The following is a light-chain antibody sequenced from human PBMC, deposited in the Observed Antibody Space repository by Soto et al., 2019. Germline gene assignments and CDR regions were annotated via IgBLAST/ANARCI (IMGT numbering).Light chain of an antibody. CDR1: QGLNSAY. CDR3: QQYGDSPWT. CDR2: GAS. J-gene: IGKJ1*01. V-gene: IGKV3-20*01. Sequence: EIVLTQSPGTLSLSPGERAALSCRASQGLNSAYLVWYQQKPGQAPRLLIYGASSRDSGIPDRFSGSGSGTDFTLTISRLEPEDFAVYFCQQYGDSPWTFGQGTKVEIK.